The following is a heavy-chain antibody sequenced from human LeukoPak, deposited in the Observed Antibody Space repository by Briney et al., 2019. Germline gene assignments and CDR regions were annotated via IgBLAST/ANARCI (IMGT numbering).Heavy chain of an antibody. J-gene: IGHJ1*01. CDR2: ISAYNGNT. CDR3: ARDDRSVDTAMSFQR. D-gene: IGHD5-18*01. Sequence: ASVKVSCKASGYTFTSYGISWVRQAPGQGLEWMGWISAYNGNTNYAQKLQGRVTMTTDTSTSTAYMELRSLRSDDTAVYYCARDDRSVDTAMSFQRWGQGTLVTVSS. CDR1: GYTFTSYG. V-gene: IGHV1-18*01.